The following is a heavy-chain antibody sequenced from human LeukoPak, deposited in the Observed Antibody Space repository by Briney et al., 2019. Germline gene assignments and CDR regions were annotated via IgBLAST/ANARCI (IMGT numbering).Heavy chain of an antibody. CDR2: IIPILGIA. CDR1: GGTFSSYA. CDR3: ARERAYSYGLPGDY. J-gene: IGHJ4*02. Sequence: SVKVSCKASGGTFSSYAISWVRQAPGQGLEWMGRIIPILGIANYAQKFQGRVTITADKSTSTAYMELSSLRSEDTAVYYCARERAYSYGLPGDYWGQGTLVTVSS. V-gene: IGHV1-69*04. D-gene: IGHD5-18*01.